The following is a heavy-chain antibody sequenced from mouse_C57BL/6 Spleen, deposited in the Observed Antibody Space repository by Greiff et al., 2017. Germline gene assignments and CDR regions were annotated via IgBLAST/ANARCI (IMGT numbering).Heavy chain of an antibody. Sequence: EVKLMESGGDLVKPGGSLKLSCAASGFTFSSYGMSWVRQTPDKRLEWVATISSGGSYTYYPDSVKGRFTISRDNAKNTLYLQMSSLKSEDTAMYYCARHYPWFAYWGQGTLVTVSA. CDR2: ISSGGSYT. V-gene: IGHV5-6*01. J-gene: IGHJ3*01. CDR3: ARHYPWFAY. CDR1: GFTFSSYG.